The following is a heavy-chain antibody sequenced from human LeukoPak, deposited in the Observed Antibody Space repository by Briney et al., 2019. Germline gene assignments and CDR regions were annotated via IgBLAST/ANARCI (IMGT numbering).Heavy chain of an antibody. V-gene: IGHV3-7*01. D-gene: IGHD3-3*01. CDR3: ARDFWGAYRVDYFDY. CDR1: GFTFSNYW. Sequence: GGSLRLSCAASGFTFSNYWMSWVRRAPGKGLEWVANIKQDGSETYYVDSVRGRFTISRDNAKKSLYPRMNSLRAEDTAVYYCARDFWGAYRVDYFDYWGQGTLVTVSS. CDR2: IKQDGSET. J-gene: IGHJ4*02.